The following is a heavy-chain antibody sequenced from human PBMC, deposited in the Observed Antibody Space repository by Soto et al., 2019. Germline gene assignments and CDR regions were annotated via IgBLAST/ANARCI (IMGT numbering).Heavy chain of an antibody. CDR1: GYTFTSYD. CDR2: MNPNSGNT. J-gene: IGHJ6*02. V-gene: IGHV1-8*01. CDR3: ARPGYCSGGSCPYGMDV. Sequence: ASVKVSCKASGYTFTSYDINWVRQATGQGLEWMGWMNPNSGNTGYAQKFQGRVTMTRNTSISTAYMELSSLRSEDTAVYYCARPGYCSGGSCPYGMDVRGQGTTVTVSS. D-gene: IGHD2-15*01.